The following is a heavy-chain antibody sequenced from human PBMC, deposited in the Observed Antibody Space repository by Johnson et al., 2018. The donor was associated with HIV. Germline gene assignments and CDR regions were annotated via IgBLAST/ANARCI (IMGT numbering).Heavy chain of an antibody. D-gene: IGHD6-13*01. CDR3: AREATYSSSWYHDVFDI. V-gene: IGHV3-30-3*01. CDR2: ISYDGGNK. Sequence: VQLVESGGGVVQPGRSLRLSCAASGFTFSSYAMHWVRQAPGKGLEWVALISYDGGNKYYADSVKGRFTISRDNSKNTLDLQMNSLRAEDTAVYYCAREATYSSSWYHDVFDIWGQGTMVTVSS. J-gene: IGHJ3*02. CDR1: GFTFSSYA.